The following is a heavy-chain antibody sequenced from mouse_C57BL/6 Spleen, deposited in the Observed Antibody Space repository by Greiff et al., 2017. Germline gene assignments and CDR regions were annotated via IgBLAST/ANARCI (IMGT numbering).Heavy chain of an antibody. CDR1: GFSLTSYG. CDR2: IWSGGST. Sequence: VKLVESGPGLVQPSQSLSITCTVSGFSLTSYGVHWVRQSPGKGLEWLGVIWSGGSTDYNAAFISRLSISKDNSKSQVFFKMNSLQADDTAIYYCARIDYDGTDYYAMDYWGQGTSVTVSS. J-gene: IGHJ4*01. V-gene: IGHV2-2*01. CDR3: ARIDYDGTDYYAMDY. D-gene: IGHD2-4*01.